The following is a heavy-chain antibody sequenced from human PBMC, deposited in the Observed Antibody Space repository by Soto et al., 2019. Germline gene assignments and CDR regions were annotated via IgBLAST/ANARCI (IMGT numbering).Heavy chain of an antibody. D-gene: IGHD4-17*01. CDR2: IKSSTDGGTA. CDR3: PSFCQLRCRPFDY. J-gene: IGHJ4*02. CDR1: GFSFKDAW. V-gene: IGHV3-15*07. Sequence: EVQLVESGGGFVESGGSLRLSCAASGFSFKDAWMTWVRQAPGKGLEWVVSIKSSTDGGTADYGAAGKVRCTMSRDDSKDTLYLHMDGLKTEDTGVYYCPSFCQLRCRPFDYWGPGTQVNVSS.